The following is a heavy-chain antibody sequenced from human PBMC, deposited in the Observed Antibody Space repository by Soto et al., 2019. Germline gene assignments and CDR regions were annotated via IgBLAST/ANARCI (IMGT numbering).Heavy chain of an antibody. CDR2: IIPIFGTA. V-gene: IGHV1-69*13. CDR1: GGTFSSYA. D-gene: IGHD6-6*01. Sequence: SVKVSCKASGGTFSSYAISWVRQAPGQGLEWMGGIIPIFGTANYAQKFQGRVTITADESTSTAYMELSRLRSEDTAVYYCATDPSARGDFRLDSWSQGTLVTVSS. J-gene: IGHJ5*02. CDR3: ATDPSARGDFRLDS.